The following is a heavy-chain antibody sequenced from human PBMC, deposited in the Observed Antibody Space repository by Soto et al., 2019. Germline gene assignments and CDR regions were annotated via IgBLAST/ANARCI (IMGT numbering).Heavy chain of an antibody. CDR1: GGSISSGGYY. CDR2: IYYSGST. J-gene: IGHJ4*02. V-gene: IGHV4-31*03. Sequence: SETLSLTCTVSGGSISSGGYYWSWIRQHPGKGLEWIGYIYYSGSTYYNPSLKSRVTISVDTSKNQFSLKLSSVTAADTAVYYCARGGHYDFWSGYFEPYPYYFDYWGQGTLVTVSS. D-gene: IGHD3-3*01. CDR3: ARGGHYDFWSGYFEPYPYYFDY.